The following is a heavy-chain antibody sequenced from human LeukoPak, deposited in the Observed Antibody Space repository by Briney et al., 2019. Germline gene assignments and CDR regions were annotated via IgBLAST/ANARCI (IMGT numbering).Heavy chain of an antibody. D-gene: IGHD3-22*01. Sequence: GESLKISCQGSGYSFSNFWIGWVRQMPGKGLEWMGIIYSGDSDTRYSPSFQGQVTISADKSISTAYLQWSSLKASDTAMYYCARLYDSSGPITRPEYFQHWGQGTLVTVSS. CDR1: GYSFSNFW. J-gene: IGHJ1*01. CDR3: ARLYDSSGPITRPEYFQH. V-gene: IGHV5-51*01. CDR2: IYSGDSDT.